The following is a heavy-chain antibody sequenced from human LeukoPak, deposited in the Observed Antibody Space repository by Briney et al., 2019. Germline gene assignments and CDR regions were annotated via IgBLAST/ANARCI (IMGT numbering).Heavy chain of an antibody. D-gene: IGHD3-3*01. V-gene: IGHV1-2*02. CDR3: AKDRRSGYSSFDY. CDR1: GYTFTGYY. J-gene: IGHJ4*02. Sequence: ASVKVSCKASGYTFTGYYMHWVRQAPGQGLEWMGWINPNSGGTNYAQKFQGRVTMTRDTSISTAYMELSSLRSEDTAVYYCAKDRRSGYSSFDYWGQGTLVTVSS. CDR2: INPNSGGT.